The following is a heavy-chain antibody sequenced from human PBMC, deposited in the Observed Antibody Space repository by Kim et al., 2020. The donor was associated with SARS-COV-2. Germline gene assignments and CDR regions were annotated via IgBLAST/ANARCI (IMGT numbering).Heavy chain of an antibody. J-gene: IGHJ4*02. V-gene: IGHV1-69*06. CDR1: GGTFSTHA. D-gene: IGHD2-21*01. CDR2: IMPMYETT. Sequence: SVKVSCKTSGGTFSTHAIAWVRLAPGQGIEWMGLIMPMYETTHYAQKFQGRVTITADKSTSTAYMVLSSLRSEDTAMYYCAGLIGAYFYFEYWGQGTLVTVSS. CDR3: AGLIGAYFYFEY.